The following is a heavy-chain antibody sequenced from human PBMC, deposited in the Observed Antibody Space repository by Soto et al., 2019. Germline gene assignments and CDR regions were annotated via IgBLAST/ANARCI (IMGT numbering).Heavy chain of an antibody. V-gene: IGHV1-18*01. CDR1: AYTFTNYG. Sequence: QVQLVQSGGEVKKPGASVKVSCKASAYTFTNYGISWVRQAPGQGLEWRGWISAYNGNINYAQKRRRRVTITTDTSTSSADLKGRSLRSYDTAEYYCERSGSSWNLREFDSWGQGTLVTVSS. CDR3: ERSGSSWNLREFDS. D-gene: IGHD6-13*01. J-gene: IGHJ4*02. CDR2: ISAYNGNI.